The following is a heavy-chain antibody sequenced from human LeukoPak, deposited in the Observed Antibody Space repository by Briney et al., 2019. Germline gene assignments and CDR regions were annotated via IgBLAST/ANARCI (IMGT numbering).Heavy chain of an antibody. CDR2: VDPEDGET. CDR3: ATPRYSGSYGDAFDI. J-gene: IGHJ3*02. CDR1: GYTFTDYY. V-gene: IGHV1-69-2*01. D-gene: IGHD1-26*01. Sequence: ASVKVSCKVSGYTFTDYYMHWVQQAPGKGLEWMGLVDPEDGETIYAEKFQGRVTITADTSTDTAYMELSSLRSEDTAGYYCATPRYSGSYGDAFDIWGQGTMVTVSS.